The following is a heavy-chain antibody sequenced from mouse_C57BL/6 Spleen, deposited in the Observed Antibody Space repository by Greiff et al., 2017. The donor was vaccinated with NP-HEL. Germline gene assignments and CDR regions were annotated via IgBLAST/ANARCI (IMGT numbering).Heavy chain of an antibody. CDR2: VIPNYGTT. CDR1: GYSFPAYN. Sequence: EVRLHQSVPVLVKPGASVKLSCKASGYSFPAYNMNWVKQSNGKSLEWLGVVIPNYGTTSYNQKFMGKATLTVDQSSSTAYMQLNSLTAGDSAVYYCARSGRAIDYWGQGTSVTVSS. CDR3: ARSGRAIDY. D-gene: IGHD3-3*01. V-gene: IGHV1-39*01. J-gene: IGHJ4*01.